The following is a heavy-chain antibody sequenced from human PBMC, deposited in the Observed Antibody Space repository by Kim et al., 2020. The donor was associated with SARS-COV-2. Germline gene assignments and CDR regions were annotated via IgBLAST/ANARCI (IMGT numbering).Heavy chain of an antibody. CDR2: ISSSGRYI. J-gene: IGHJ5*02. CDR3: ARGFYDYVWGRAPFDL. V-gene: IGHV3-21*01. CDR1: DFRFGDYT. D-gene: IGHD3-16*01. Sequence: GGSLRLSCAASDFRFGDYTMHWVRQSPGKGLEWVSHISSSGRYIYYGDSVRGRFTISRDNAENSLFLHMNDLRGEDTAVYYCARGFYDYVWGRAPFDLWGQGALVTVSS.